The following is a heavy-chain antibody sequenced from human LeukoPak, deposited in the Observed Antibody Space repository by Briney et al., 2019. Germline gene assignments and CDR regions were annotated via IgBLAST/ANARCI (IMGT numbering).Heavy chain of an antibody. J-gene: IGHJ4*02. CDR3: ARSPTSWYFDY. D-gene: IGHD2-2*01. CDR1: GFTFSSYG. V-gene: IGHV3-30*02. CDR2: IRYHGSDK. Sequence: PGGSLRLSCVASGFTFSSYGIHWVRQAPGKGLEWVAFIRYHGSDKYYADSVKGRFTISRDNSKNTLYLQMNSLRPEDTSVYFCARSPTSWYFDYWGQGTLVTVSS.